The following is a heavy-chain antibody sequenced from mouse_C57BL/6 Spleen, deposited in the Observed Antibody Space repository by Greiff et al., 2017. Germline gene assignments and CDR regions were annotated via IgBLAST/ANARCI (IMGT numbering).Heavy chain of an antibody. J-gene: IGHJ2*01. D-gene: IGHD2-2*01. CDR2: INPNNGGT. V-gene: IGHV1-26*01. CDR3: ARGGYRKIDY. CDR1: GYTFTDYY. Sequence: VQLQQSGPELVKPGASVKISCKASGYTFTDYYMNWVKQSHGKSLEWIGDINPNNGGTSYNQKFKGKATLTVDKSSSTAYMELCSLTSEDSAVYYCARGGYRKIDYWGQGTTLTVSS.